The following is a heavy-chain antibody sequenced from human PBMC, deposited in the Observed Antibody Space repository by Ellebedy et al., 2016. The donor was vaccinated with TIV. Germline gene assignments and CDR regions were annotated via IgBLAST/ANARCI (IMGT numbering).Heavy chain of an antibody. CDR2: INPSGGST. Sequence: ASVKVSXXASGYTFTSYYMHWVRQAPGQGLEWMGIINPSGGSTSYAQKFQGRVTMTSDTSTSTVYMELSSLRSEDTAVYYCARDSDDYYDSSGLSVGTWGQGTLVTVSS. J-gene: IGHJ5*02. CDR3: ARDSDDYYDSSGLSVGT. D-gene: IGHD3-22*01. V-gene: IGHV1-46*01. CDR1: GYTFTSYY.